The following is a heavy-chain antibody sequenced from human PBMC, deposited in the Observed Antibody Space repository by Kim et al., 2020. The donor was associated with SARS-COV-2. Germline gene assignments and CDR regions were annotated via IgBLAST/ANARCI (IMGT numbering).Heavy chain of an antibody. D-gene: IGHD4-17*01. CDR1: GFTFSSYA. J-gene: IGHJ4*02. CDR2: ISYDGSNK. V-gene: IGHV3-30*04. Sequence: GGSLRLSCAASGFTFSSYAMHWVRQAPGKGLEWVAVISYDGSNKYYADSVKGRFTISRDNSKNTLYLQMNSLRAEDTAVYYCARDGDYGDYVSPFDYWGQGTLVTVSS. CDR3: ARDGDYGDYVSPFDY.